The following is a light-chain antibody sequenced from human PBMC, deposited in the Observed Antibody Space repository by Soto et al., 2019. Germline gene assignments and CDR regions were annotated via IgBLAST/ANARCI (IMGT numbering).Light chain of an antibody. V-gene: IGKV3-20*01. CDR3: QQYGNSPIT. J-gene: IGKJ5*01. Sequence: EAALTQSPGTLSLSRGERATLSCRASEIIYSAYLGWYQQKPGQAPRLLIYGTSSRATGIPDRFSGSGSGTDFTLSISRLEPEDFAGYYCQQYGNSPITFGQGTRLEIK. CDR2: GTS. CDR1: EIIYSAY.